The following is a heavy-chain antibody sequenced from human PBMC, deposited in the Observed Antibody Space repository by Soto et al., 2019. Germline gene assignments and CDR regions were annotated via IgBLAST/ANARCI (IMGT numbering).Heavy chain of an antibody. Sequence: SVEVSCKASGGTFSSYAISWVRQAPGQGLEWMGGIIPIFGTANYAQKFQGRVTITADESTSTAYMELSSLRSEDTAVYYCARAITSIAADPYYFDYWGQGTLVTVSS. CDR2: IIPIFGTA. J-gene: IGHJ4*02. CDR3: ARAITSIAADPYYFDY. D-gene: IGHD6-13*01. V-gene: IGHV1-69*13. CDR1: GGTFSSYA.